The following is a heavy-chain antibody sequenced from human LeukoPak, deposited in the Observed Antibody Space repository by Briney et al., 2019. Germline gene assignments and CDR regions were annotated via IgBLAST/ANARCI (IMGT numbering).Heavy chain of an antibody. V-gene: IGHV4-4*07. CDR3: ARDGLEYSFQDP. J-gene: IGHJ5*02. CDR2: IYTSGST. Sequence: SETLSLACTVSGGSISSYYWSWIRQPAGKGLEWIGRIYTSGSTNYNPSLKSRVTMSVDTSKNQFSLKLSSVTAADTAVYYCARDGLEYSFQDPWGQGTLVTVSS. CDR1: GGSISSYY. D-gene: IGHD6-6*01.